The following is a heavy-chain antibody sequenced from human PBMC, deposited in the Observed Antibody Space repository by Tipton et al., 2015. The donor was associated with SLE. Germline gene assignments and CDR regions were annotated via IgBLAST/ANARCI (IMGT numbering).Heavy chain of an antibody. V-gene: IGHV4-34*01. D-gene: IGHD2-21*01. CDR3: ARPRRPYCGGDCSDAFDI. J-gene: IGHJ3*02. Sequence: TLSLTCTVSGGSFSGYYWSWIRQPPGKGLEWIGEINHSGSTNYNPSLKSRVTISVDTSKNQFSLKLSSVTAADTAVYYCARPRRPYCGGDCSDAFDIWGQGTMVTVSS. CDR2: INHSGST. CDR1: GGSFSGYY.